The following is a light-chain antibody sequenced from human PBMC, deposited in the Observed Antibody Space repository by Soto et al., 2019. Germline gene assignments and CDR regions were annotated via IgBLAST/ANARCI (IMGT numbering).Light chain of an antibody. CDR2: EVT. Sequence: LTQPASVSGSPGQSITISCTLTCSDFGGYDYVSWYQHHPGKAPKVMIYEVTNRPSGVSNRFSGSKSGNTASLTISGLLAEDEADYYCSSYTSSSTYVFGTGTKVTVL. J-gene: IGLJ1*01. V-gene: IGLV2-14*01. CDR1: CSDFGGYDY. CDR3: SSYTSSSTYV.